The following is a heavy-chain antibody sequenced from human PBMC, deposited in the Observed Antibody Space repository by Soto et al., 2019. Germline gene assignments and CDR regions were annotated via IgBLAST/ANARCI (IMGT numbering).Heavy chain of an antibody. CDR1: GFTFSSYG. D-gene: IGHD3-10*01. CDR3: ARDVSGSGLPYYYGMDV. V-gene: IGHV3-33*01. J-gene: IGHJ6*02. CDR2: IWYDGSNK. Sequence: QVQLVESGGGVVQPGRSLRLSCAASGFTFSSYGMHWVRQAPGKGLEWVAVIWYDGSNKYYADSVKGRFTISRDNSKNTLYQQMISVRDEDTAVYYCARDVSGSGLPYYYGMDVWGQGTTVTVSS.